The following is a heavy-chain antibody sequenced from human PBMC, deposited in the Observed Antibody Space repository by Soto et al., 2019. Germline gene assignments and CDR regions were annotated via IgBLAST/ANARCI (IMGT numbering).Heavy chain of an antibody. D-gene: IGHD1-7*01. CDR3: AREYYGTTTWIDY. Sequence: QVQLVQSAPELQRPGDSVKVSCKTSGYTFTSYPYSWVRQAPGQGLEWMGCVKSYDGTTKVAQQFRDRITLTADKSAATVFMELRRLTSDDTAVYYCAREYYGTTTWIDYWGQGTLVAVSS. J-gene: IGHJ4*02. CDR2: VKSYDGTT. CDR1: GYTFTSYP. V-gene: IGHV1-18*04.